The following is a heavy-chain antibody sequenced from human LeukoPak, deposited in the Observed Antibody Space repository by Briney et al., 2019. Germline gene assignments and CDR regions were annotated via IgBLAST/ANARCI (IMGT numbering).Heavy chain of an antibody. Sequence: PGGSLRLSCAASGFTFSSYEMNWVRQAPGKGLEWVSYISSSGSTIYYADSVKGRFTISRDNAKNSLYLQMNSLRAEDTAVYYCARDASSSWYPFDYCGQGTLVTVSS. CDR2: ISSSGSTI. CDR3: ARDASSSWYPFDY. V-gene: IGHV3-48*03. J-gene: IGHJ4*02. CDR1: GFTFSSYE. D-gene: IGHD6-13*01.